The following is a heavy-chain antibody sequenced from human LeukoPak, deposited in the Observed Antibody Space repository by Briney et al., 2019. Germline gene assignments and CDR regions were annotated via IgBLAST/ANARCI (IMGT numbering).Heavy chain of an antibody. CDR2: IGTAGDT. D-gene: IGHD3-10*01. V-gene: IGHV3-13*01. J-gene: IGHJ4*02. CDR1: GFTFSSYD. CDR3: ARGYGSGSYGIYFDY. Sequence: GGSLRLSCAASGFTFSSYDMHWVRQATGKGLEWVSAIGTAGDTYYPGSVKGRFTISRENAKNSLYLQMNSLRAGDTAVYYCARGYGSGSYGIYFDYWGQGTLVTVSS.